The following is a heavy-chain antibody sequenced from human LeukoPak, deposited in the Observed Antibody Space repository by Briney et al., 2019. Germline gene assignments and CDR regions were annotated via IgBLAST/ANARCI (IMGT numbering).Heavy chain of an antibody. V-gene: IGHV3-7*01. Sequence: PGGSLRLSCTSSEITFSSYWMSWVRQAPGKGLELVANIKQDGSEKYYVDSLKGRFTISRDNAKNSLYLQMNSLRAEDTAVYYCATSQTTGGRYGNAFDIWGQGTMVTVSS. J-gene: IGHJ3*02. CDR1: EITFSSYW. D-gene: IGHD6-19*01. CDR3: ATSQTTGGRYGNAFDI. CDR2: IKQDGSEK.